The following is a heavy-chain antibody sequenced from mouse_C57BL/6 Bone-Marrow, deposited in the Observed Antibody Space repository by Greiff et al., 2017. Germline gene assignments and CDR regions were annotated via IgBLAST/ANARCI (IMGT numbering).Heavy chain of an antibody. Sequence: VQLKESGAELVRPGTSVKVSCKASGYAFTNYLIEWVKQRPGQGLEWIGVINPGSGGTNYNEKFKGKATLTADKSSSTAYMQLSSLTSEDSAVYFCARRDYGSDYWGQGTTLTVSS. CDR2: INPGSGGT. D-gene: IGHD1-1*01. J-gene: IGHJ2*01. V-gene: IGHV1-54*01. CDR1: GYAFTNYL. CDR3: ARRDYGSDY.